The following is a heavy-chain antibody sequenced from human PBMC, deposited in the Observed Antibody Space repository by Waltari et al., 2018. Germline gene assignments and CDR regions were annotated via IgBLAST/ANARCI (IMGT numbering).Heavy chain of an antibody. D-gene: IGHD3-10*01. CDR2: IRTRGSTP. CDR3: AGGAVDFGDFQH. V-gene: IGHV4-61*02. J-gene: IGHJ1*01. CDR1: GGSLSSGVYP. Sequence: QLQLQASGPGLVKPSQTLSLLCIRSGGSLSSGVYPWSGVREPAGKGLEWIGQIRTRGSTPTYNPSLKSRVTVSMDSSRNQFSRNLSSVTAADTAVYYCAGGAVDFGDFQHWGQGTLVTVSS.